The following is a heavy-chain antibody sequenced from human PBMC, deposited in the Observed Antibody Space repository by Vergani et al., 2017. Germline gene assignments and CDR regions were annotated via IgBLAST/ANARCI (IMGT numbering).Heavy chain of an antibody. CDR3: ATASYYDFWSGPNNWFDH. D-gene: IGHD3-3*01. CDR2: FDPEDGET. J-gene: IGHJ5*02. V-gene: IGHV1-24*01. CDR1: GYTLTELS. Sequence: QVQLVQSGAEVKKPGASVKVSCKVSGYTLTELSMHWLRPAPGKGLEWMGGFDPEDGETIYAKKFQGRVTMTEDTSTDTAYMELSSLRSEDTDVYYSATASYYDFWSGPNNWFDHWGHGTLVTVCS.